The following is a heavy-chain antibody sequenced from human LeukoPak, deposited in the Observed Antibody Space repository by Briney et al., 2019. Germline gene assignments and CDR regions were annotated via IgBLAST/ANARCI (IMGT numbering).Heavy chain of an antibody. CDR2: IKQDGSEK. Sequence: GGSLRLSCAASGFTFSSYWMSWVRQAPGKELEWVANIKQDGSEKYYVDSVKGRFTISRDNAKNSLYLQMNSLRAEDTAVYYCARDRDYSNYVLYYYYMDVWGKGTTVTVSS. V-gene: IGHV3-7*01. D-gene: IGHD4-11*01. CDR3: ARDRDYSNYVLYYYYMDV. J-gene: IGHJ6*03. CDR1: GFTFSSYW.